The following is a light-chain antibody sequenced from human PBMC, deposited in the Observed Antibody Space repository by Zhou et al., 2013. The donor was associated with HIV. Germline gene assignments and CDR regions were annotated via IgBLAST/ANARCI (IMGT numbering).Light chain of an antibody. CDR2: AAS. Sequence: AIRITQSPSSLSASTGDRVNITCRAGQDISGYLAWYQQKAGKAPKLLMYAASTLQSGVPSRFSGSGSGTYFTLTISRLEPEDFAVYYCQQYDRSASFLTFGGGTKVEIK. V-gene: IGKV1-8*01. J-gene: IGKJ4*01. CDR3: QQYDRSASFLT. CDR1: QDISGY.